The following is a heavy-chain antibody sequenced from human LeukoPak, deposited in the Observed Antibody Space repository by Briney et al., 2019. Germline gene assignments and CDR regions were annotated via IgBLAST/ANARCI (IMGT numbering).Heavy chain of an antibody. D-gene: IGHD5-18*01. V-gene: IGHV4-39*01. CDR1: GGSISSSSAY. CDR3: VSPRGFSYGYFDY. CDR2: IYYSKNT. J-gene: IGHJ4*03. Sequence: SETLSLTCTVSGGSISSSSAYWGWIRQPPGKGLEWIGSIYYSKNTYYNPSLKSRVTISVDTSKNQFSLTLGSVSATDTAVYYCVSPRGFSYGYFDYWGQGTPVTVSS.